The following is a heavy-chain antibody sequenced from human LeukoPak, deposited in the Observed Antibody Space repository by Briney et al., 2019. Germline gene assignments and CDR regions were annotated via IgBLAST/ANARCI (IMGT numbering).Heavy chain of an antibody. CDR2: IRYDGSNK. Sequence: GGSLRLSCAASGFTFSSYGMHWVRQAPGKGLEWVAFIRYDGSNKYYADSVKGRFTISRDNSKNTLYLQMNSLRAEDTAVYYCAKVEAIAAADHYYYYYMDVWGKGTTVTISS. D-gene: IGHD6-13*01. CDR1: GFTFSSYG. J-gene: IGHJ6*03. V-gene: IGHV3-30*02. CDR3: AKVEAIAAADHYYYYYMDV.